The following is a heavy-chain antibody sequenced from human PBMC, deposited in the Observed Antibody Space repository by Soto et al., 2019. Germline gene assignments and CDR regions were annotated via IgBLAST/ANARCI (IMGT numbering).Heavy chain of an antibody. Sequence: PGGSLSLSCAASGCNFAIYSFNLVRPAPGKGLEWVASIDSSRSVIYYADSVKGRFTISRDNAKNSLYLQMSSLRDEDTAVYYCAIESVSCSGRRCHGLGFDPWGQGTLVTVSS. V-gene: IGHV3-48*02. CDR3: AIESVSCSGRRCHGLGFDP. D-gene: IGHD2-15*01. CDR1: GCNFAIYS. CDR2: IDSSRSVI. J-gene: IGHJ5*02.